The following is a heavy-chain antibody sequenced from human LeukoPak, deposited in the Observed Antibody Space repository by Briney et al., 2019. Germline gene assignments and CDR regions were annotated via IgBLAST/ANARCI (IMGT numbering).Heavy chain of an antibody. Sequence: SQTLSLTCTVSGGSISSGSYYWGWIRQPAGKGLEWIGRIYTSESTNYNPSLKSRVTISVDTSKNQFSLKLSSVTAADAAVYYCARAPYSLIQLSLVGGVFDIWGQGTMVTVSS. J-gene: IGHJ3*02. D-gene: IGHD5-18*01. CDR2: IYTSEST. CDR3: ARAPYSLIQLSLVGGVFDI. CDR1: GGSISSGSYY. V-gene: IGHV4-61*02.